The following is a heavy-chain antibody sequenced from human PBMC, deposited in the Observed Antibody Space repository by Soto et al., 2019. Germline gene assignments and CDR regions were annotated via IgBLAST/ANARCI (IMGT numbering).Heavy chain of an antibody. Sequence: GGSLILSCAASGFTFDDYAMHWVRQAPGKGLEWVSGISWNSGSIGYADSVKGRFTISRDNAKKSLYLQMNSLRAEDTALYYCAKDAIKYSGYDLNWFDPWGQGTLVTVSS. V-gene: IGHV3-9*01. J-gene: IGHJ5*02. CDR2: ISWNSGSI. CDR3: AKDAIKYSGYDLNWFDP. CDR1: GFTFDDYA. D-gene: IGHD5-12*01.